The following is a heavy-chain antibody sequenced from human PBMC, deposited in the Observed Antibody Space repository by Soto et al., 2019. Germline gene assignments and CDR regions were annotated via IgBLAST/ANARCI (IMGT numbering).Heavy chain of an antibody. J-gene: IGHJ6*02. CDR2: IYYSGST. Sequence: SETLSLTCTVSGGSISSYYWSWIRQPPGKGLEWIGYIYYSGSTNYNPSLKSRVTISVDTSKNQFSLKLSSVTAADTAVYYCARDASDGMDVWAQGTTDTGSS. CDR3: ARDASDGMDV. V-gene: IGHV4-59*01. D-gene: IGHD3-10*01. CDR1: GGSISSYY.